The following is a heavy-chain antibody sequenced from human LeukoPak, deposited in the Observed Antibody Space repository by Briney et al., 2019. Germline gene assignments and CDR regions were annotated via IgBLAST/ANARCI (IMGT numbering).Heavy chain of an antibody. CDR3: AKDPFPYCSGGSCLLDY. D-gene: IGHD2-15*01. J-gene: IGHJ4*02. CDR1: GFTFSSYG. Sequence: PGGSLRLSCAASGFTFSSYGMHWVRQAPGKGLEWVAFIRYDGSNKYYADSVKGRFTISRDNSKNTLYLQMNSLRAEDTAVYYCAKDPFPYCSGGSCLLDYWGQGTLVTVSS. CDR2: IRYDGSNK. V-gene: IGHV3-30*02.